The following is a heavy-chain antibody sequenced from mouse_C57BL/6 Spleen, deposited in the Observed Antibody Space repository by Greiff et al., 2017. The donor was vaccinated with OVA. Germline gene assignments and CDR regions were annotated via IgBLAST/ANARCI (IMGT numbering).Heavy chain of an antibody. CDR1: GFTFSDYY. CDR2: INYDGSST. V-gene: IGHV5-16*01. Sequence: EVMLVESEGGLVQPGSSMKLSCTASGFTFSDYYMAWVRQVPEKGLEWVANINYDGSSTYYLDSLKSRFIISRDNAKNILYLQMSSLKSEDTATYYCARAPIGDWYFDVWGTGTTVTVSS. CDR3: ARAPIGDWYFDV. D-gene: IGHD2-14*01. J-gene: IGHJ1*03.